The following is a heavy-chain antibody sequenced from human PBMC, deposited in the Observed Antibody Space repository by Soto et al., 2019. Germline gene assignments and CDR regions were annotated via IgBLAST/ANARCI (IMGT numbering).Heavy chain of an antibody. CDR3: ARSRGVVVTLLYYYGMDV. V-gene: IGHV1-69*13. Sequence: SVKVSCKASGGTFSSYAISWVRQAPGQGLEWMGGIIPIFGTANYAQKFQGRVTITADESTSTAYMELSSLRSEDTAVYYCARSRGVVVTLLYYYGMDVWGQGTTVTVSS. CDR1: GGTFSSYA. J-gene: IGHJ6*02. D-gene: IGHD2-21*02. CDR2: IIPIFGTA.